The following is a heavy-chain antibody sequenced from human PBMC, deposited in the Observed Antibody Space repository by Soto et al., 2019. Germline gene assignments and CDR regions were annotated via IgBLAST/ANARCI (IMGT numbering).Heavy chain of an antibody. CDR3: AKDPRGYNSAWYPSWDYYFDY. CDR2: ISGSGGST. J-gene: IGHJ4*02. D-gene: IGHD6-19*01. V-gene: IGHV3-23*01. Sequence: EVQLLESGGGLVQPGGSLRLSCAASGFTFSSYAMSWVRQAPGKGLEWVSAISGSGGSTYYADSVKGRFTISRDSSKNTLYLQMNSLRAEDTAVYYCAKDPRGYNSAWYPSWDYYFDYWGQGTLVTVSS. CDR1: GFTFSSYA.